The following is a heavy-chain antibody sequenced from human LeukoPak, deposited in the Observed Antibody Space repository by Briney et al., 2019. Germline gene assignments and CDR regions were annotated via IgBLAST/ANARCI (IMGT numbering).Heavy chain of an antibody. V-gene: IGHV1-46*01. J-gene: IGHJ3*02. CDR2: INPSGGST. D-gene: IGHD3-22*01. CDR3: ARGPSITMIVVVDDAFDI. Sequence: ASVTVSCKASGYTFTSYYMHWVRQAPGQGLEWMGIINPSGGSTSYAQKFQGRVTMTRDTSTSTVYMELSSLRSEDTAVYYCARGPSITMIVVVDDAFDIWGQGTMVTVSS. CDR1: GYTFTSYY.